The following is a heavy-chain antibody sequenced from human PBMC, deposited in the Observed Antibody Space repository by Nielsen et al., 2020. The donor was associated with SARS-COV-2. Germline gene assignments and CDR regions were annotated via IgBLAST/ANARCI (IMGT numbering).Heavy chain of an antibody. CDR1: GFTFSSYA. V-gene: IGHV3-30-3*01. D-gene: IGHD6-19*01. CDR3: AKDGGSGWLDY. J-gene: IGHJ4*02. Sequence: GGSLRLSCAASGFTFSSYAMHWVRQAPGKGLEWVAVLSYDGSNKYYADSVKGRFTISRDDSKNTLYLQMNSLRAEDTTMYYCAKDGGSGWLDYWGQGTLVTVSS. CDR2: LSYDGSNK.